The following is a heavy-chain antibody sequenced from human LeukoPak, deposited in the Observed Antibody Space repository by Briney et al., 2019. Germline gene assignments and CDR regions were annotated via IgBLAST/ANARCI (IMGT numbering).Heavy chain of an antibody. J-gene: IGHJ4*02. CDR3: ARDLLLWFGEPHAPFDY. Sequence: PGGSLRLSCAASGFTFSSYSMNWVRQAPGKGLEWVSSISSSSSYIYYADSVKGRFTISRDNAKNSLYLQMNSLRAEDTAVYYCARDLLLWFGEPHAPFDYWGQGTLVTVSS. D-gene: IGHD3-10*01. CDR2: ISSSSSYI. V-gene: IGHV3-21*01. CDR1: GFTFSSYS.